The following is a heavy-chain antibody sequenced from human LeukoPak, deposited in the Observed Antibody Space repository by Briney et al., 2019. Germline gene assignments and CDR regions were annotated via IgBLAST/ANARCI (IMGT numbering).Heavy chain of an antibody. D-gene: IGHD5-24*01. CDR3: VKGFTVATT. Sequence: GGSLRLSCSASGFAFSNYAMHWVRQAPGKGLEYVSALSNDGGSTYYADSVKGRFTISRDNSRNTLYLQMRSLRAEDTALYYCVKGFTVATTWGQGTLVTVSS. CDR2: LSNDGGST. V-gene: IGHV3-64D*06. J-gene: IGHJ4*02. CDR1: GFAFSNYA.